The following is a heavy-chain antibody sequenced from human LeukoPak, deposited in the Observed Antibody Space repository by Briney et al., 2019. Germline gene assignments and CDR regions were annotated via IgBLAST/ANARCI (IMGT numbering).Heavy chain of an antibody. D-gene: IGHD6-19*01. CDR2: INHSGST. CDR3: ARDGRSGWYEDAFDI. Sequence: PSETLSLTCAVYGGSFSGYYWSWIRQPPGKGLGWIGEINHSGSTNYNPSLKSRVTISVDTSKNQFSLKLSSVTAADTAVYYCARDGRSGWYEDAFDIWGQGTMVTVSS. V-gene: IGHV4-34*01. CDR1: GGSFSGYY. J-gene: IGHJ3*02.